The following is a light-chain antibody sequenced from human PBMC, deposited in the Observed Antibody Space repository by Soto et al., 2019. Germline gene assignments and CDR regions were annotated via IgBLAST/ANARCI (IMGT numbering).Light chain of an antibody. J-gene: IGLJ3*02. CDR2: DVS. V-gene: IGLV2-11*01. Sequence: QLVLTQPRSVSGSPGQSVTISCTGSSSDVGEYNYVSWYQHHPGNAPKLMIYDVSKRPSGVPDRFSGSKSGNTASLTISGLQAEDEANYYCFSYAGSRVFGGGTKVTVL. CDR3: FSYAGSRV. CDR1: SSDVGEYNY.